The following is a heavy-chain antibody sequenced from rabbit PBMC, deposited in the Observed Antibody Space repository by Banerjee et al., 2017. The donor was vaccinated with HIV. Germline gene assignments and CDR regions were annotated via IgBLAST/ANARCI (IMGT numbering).Heavy chain of an antibody. CDR1: GFSFSSSYY. J-gene: IGHJ4*01. CDR2: IYTGSSGST. V-gene: IGHV1S40*01. CDR3: ARTADTNASGDYTLFKL. D-gene: IGHD1-1*01. Sequence: QSLEESGGDLVKPGASLTLTCTASGFSFSSSYYMCWVRQAPGKGLEWIACIYTGSSGSTYYANWAKGRFTISKTSSTTVTLQMTSLTAADTATYFCARTADTNASGDYTLFKLWGQGTLVTVS.